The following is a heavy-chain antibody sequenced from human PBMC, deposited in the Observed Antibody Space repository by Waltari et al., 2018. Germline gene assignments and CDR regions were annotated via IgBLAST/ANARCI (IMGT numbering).Heavy chain of an antibody. CDR2: LSVPALTT. D-gene: IGHD6-13*01. CDR3: AKAGGIAAAEFQFDF. J-gene: IGHJ4*02. CDR1: GFTFISYA. V-gene: IGHV3-23*01. Sequence: EVQLLESGGGLVQPGGSLRLSCAASGFTFISYAMTWVRQAPGKGLECVSSLSVPALTTFYADSLQGRCSVSRDNSKNTLYLQINGLRADDTAVYYCAKAGGIAAAEFQFDFWGRGTLVTVSS.